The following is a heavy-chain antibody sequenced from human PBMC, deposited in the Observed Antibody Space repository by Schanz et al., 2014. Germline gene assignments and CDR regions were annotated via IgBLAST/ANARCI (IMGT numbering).Heavy chain of an antibody. J-gene: IGHJ4*02. V-gene: IGHV1-46*03. CDR2: INPSGGST. Sequence: QVQLVQSGAEVKKPGASVKVSCKASGYTFFSDSMHWVRQAPGQGLEWMGMINPSGGSTTYAQKFQGRVTMTRDTSTSTVYMELSSLRSEDTAVYYCARDGVDAAAGGNYWGQGTLVTVSS. CDR3: ARDGVDAAAGGNY. D-gene: IGHD6-13*01. CDR1: GYTFFSDS.